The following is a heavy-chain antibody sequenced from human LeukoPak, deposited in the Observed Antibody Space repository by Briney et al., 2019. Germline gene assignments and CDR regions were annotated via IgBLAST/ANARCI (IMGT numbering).Heavy chain of an antibody. CDR1: GFTVRSNY. CDR2: IYSGGST. D-gene: IGHD3-10*01. J-gene: IGHJ4*02. Sequence: GGSLRLSCAASGFTVRSNYMSWVRQAPGKGLEWVSVIYSGGSTYYADSVKGRFTISRDNSKNTLYLQMNSLRAEDTAVYYCAREWAGRGAYYSDYWGQGTLVTVSS. V-gene: IGHV3-66*01. CDR3: AREWAGRGAYYSDY.